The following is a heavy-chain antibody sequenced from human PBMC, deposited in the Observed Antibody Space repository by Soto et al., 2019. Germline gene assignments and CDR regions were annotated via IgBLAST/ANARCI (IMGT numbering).Heavy chain of an antibody. CDR2: IYTSVKN. CDR1: GGSITHYY. Sequence: QVQLQESGPGLVKPSETLSLTCAVSGGSITHYYWAWIRQPPGQGLEWIGYIYTSVKNKYNPTLKGRVPRWMDTSKSPFSLNVSAVTAADTAVYYCARDFNGVLTDMRDPGGMDVLGSGTTVTVSS. D-gene: IGHD1-20*01. CDR3: ARDFNGVLTDMRDPGGMDV. V-gene: IGHV4-4*08. J-gene: IGHJ6*04.